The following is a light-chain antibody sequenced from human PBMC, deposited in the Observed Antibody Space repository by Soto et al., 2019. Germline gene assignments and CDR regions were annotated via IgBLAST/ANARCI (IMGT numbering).Light chain of an antibody. CDR3: QHSDRLPIT. CDR1: QSVSTGY. V-gene: IGKV3-20*01. CDR2: GAS. Sequence: EIVLTLSPGTLTLSPGDRSTLSCRASQSVSTGYSAGNQQNPGQPPRLLISGASSRATGIPDRFRGSGSGTDFTLTISRLEPEDFGVFYCQHSDRLPITFGQGTRPEIK. J-gene: IGKJ5*01.